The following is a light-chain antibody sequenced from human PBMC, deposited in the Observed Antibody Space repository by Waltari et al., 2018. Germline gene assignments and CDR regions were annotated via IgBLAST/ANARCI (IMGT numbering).Light chain of an antibody. CDR2: DII. Sequence: QSALTQPRSVSGSPGQSIPISSTGTSSDIGGYDYVSLYQQHPNKAPKVMIYDIIKRPAGVPDRFSGSKSGNTASLTISGLQAEDEADYYCSSYAGSYTLVFGGGTQVTVL. V-gene: IGLV2-11*01. CDR3: SSYAGSYTLV. J-gene: IGLJ2*01. CDR1: SSDIGGYDY.